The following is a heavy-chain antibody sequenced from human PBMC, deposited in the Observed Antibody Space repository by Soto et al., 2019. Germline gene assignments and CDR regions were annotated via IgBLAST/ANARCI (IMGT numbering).Heavy chain of an antibody. CDR3: ARDEKWNHGFDY. V-gene: IGHV3-30-3*01. Sequence: QVQLVESGGGVVQPGRSLRLSCAASGFTFTTYTMHWVRQAPGKGLEWMAVISYDGSNKYYADSVKGRFTISIDNSKNMLYLQMNSLRAEDTALYYCARDEKWNHGFDYWGQGTLVTVSS. CDR1: GFTFTTYT. J-gene: IGHJ4*02. CDR2: ISYDGSNK. D-gene: IGHD1-1*01.